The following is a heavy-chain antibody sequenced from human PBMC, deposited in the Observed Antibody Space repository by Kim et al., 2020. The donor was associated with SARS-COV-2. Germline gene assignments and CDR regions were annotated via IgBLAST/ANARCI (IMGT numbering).Heavy chain of an antibody. D-gene: IGHD2-2*01. CDR2: IYYSGST. CDR1: GGSISSGDYY. CDR3: ARGGPRYCSSTSCWFDP. Sequence: SETLSLTCTVSGGSISSGDYYWSWIRQPPGKGLEWIGYIYYSGSTYYNPSLKSRVTISVDTSKNQFSLKLSSVTAADTAVYYCARGGPRYCSSTSCWFDPWGQGTLVTVSS. V-gene: IGHV4-30-4*01. J-gene: IGHJ5*02.